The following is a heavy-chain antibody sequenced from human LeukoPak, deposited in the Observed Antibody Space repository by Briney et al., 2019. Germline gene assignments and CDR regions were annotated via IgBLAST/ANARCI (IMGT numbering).Heavy chain of an antibody. CDR3: TRGGPDYYYDSSGYYSEY. CDR2: IRSKANSYAT. CDR1: QFTFSSYG. J-gene: IGHJ4*02. V-gene: IGHV3-73*01. Sequence: GGSLRLSCAASQFTFSSYGMHWVRQASGKGLEWVGRIRSKANSYATAYAASVKGRFTISRDDSKNTAYLQMNSLKTEDTAVYYCTRGGPDYYYDSSGYYSEYWGQGTLVTVSS. D-gene: IGHD3-22*01.